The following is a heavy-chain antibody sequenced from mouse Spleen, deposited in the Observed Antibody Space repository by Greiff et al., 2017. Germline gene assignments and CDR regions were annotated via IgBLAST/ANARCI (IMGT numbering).Heavy chain of an antibody. CDR3: TQADYYRSSSWLAY. Sequence: VQLKESGEGLVKPGASLKLSCAASGFTFSSYAMSWVRQTPEKRLEWFAYISTGGDYIYYADNVKGRFTIARDNARNTLYLQMGSLKSEDTAMYYCTQADYYRSSSWLAYWGQGTLVTVSA. D-gene: IGHD1-1*01. CDR2: ISTGGDYI. V-gene: IGHV5-9-1*02. CDR1: GFTFSSYA. J-gene: IGHJ3*01.